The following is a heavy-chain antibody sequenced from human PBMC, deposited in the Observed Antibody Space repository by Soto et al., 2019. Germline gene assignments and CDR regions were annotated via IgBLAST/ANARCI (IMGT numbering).Heavy chain of an antibody. CDR2: IYWDNDQ. D-gene: IGHD2-8*01. CDR1: GFSLRG. CDR3: ADAPDGQLFQH. Sequence: SGPTLVNPTQTLTLTCTFSGFSLRGVGWIRQPPGKALEWLALIYWDNDQRYNPSLKSRLTITKDTSKNQIVLTMTNMDPVDTATYYCADAPDGQLFQHWGQGTLVTVSS. V-gene: IGHV2-5*02. J-gene: IGHJ1*01.